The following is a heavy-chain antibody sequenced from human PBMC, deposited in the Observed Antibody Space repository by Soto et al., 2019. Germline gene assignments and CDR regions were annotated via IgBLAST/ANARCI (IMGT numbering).Heavy chain of an antibody. J-gene: IGHJ4*02. CDR2: IYYSGST. D-gene: IGHD6-19*01. V-gene: IGHV4-59*01. CDR3: ASIAVAGTKEKYYFDY. Sequence: SETLSLTCTVSGGSISSYYWSWIRQPPGKGLEWIRYIYYSGSTNYNPSLKSRVTISVDTSKNQFSLKLSSVTAADTAVYYCASIAVAGTKEKYYFDYWGQGTLVTVSS. CDR1: GGSISSYY.